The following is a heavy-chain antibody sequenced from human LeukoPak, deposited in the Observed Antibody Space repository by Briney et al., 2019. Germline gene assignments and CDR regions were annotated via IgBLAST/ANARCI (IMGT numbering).Heavy chain of an antibody. J-gene: IGHJ5*02. CDR1: GGTFSSYA. CDR3: ARDWRDYYGSGSPNNWFDP. Sequence: ASVKVSCKASGGTFSSYAISWVRQAPGRGLEWMGGIIPIFGTANNAQKFQGRVTITADESTSTAYMELSSLRSEDTAVYYCARDWRDYYGSGSPNNWFDPWGQGTLVTVSS. D-gene: IGHD3-10*01. CDR2: IIPIFGTA. V-gene: IGHV1-69*13.